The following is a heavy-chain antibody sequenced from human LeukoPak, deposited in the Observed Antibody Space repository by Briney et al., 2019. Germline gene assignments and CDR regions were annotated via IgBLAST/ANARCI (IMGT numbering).Heavy chain of an antibody. CDR1: GFTFTSYS. D-gene: IGHD6-19*01. Sequence: PGGSLRLSCAASGFTFTSYSMVWVRQAPGKGLEWVSAVGGRSGNTYYADSVKGRFTISRDNSKSTLYLQMDSLRAEDTAIYYCTKGSSSSGLKCPDYWGQGTLVTGSS. V-gene: IGHV3-23*01. CDR3: TKGSSSSGLKCPDY. CDR2: VGGRSGNT. J-gene: IGHJ4*02.